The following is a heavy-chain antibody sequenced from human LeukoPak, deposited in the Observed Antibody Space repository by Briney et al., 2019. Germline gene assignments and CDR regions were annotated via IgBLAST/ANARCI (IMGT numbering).Heavy chain of an antibody. CDR1: GFTFSSYS. Sequence: GGSLRLYCAASGFTFSSYSMNWVRQAPGKGLEWVSYISSSSSTIYYADSVKGRFTISRDNAKNSLYLQMNSLRAEDTAVYYCARDPYYYYMDVWGKGTTVTVSS. CDR2: ISSSSSTI. CDR3: ARDPYYYYMDV. V-gene: IGHV3-48*01. J-gene: IGHJ6*03.